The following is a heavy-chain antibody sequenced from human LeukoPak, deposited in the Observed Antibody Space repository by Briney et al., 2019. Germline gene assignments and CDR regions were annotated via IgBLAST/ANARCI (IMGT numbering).Heavy chain of an antibody. V-gene: IGHV3-30-3*01. CDR1: GFTPSSYA. J-gene: IGHJ6*02. Sequence: GGSLRLSCAASGFTPSSYAIHWVRQPLGKGLVWVAVISYDGSNKYYADSVKGRFTISRDNSKNTLYLQMNSLRAEDTAVYYCARGLASVLRYFDWLSNYYYYGMDVWGQGTTVTVSS. D-gene: IGHD3-9*01. CDR2: ISYDGSNK. CDR3: ARGLASVLRYFDWLSNYYYYGMDV.